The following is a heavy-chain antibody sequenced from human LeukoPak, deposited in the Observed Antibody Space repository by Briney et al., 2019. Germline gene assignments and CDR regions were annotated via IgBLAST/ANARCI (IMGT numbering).Heavy chain of an antibody. J-gene: IGHJ1*01. D-gene: IGHD6-13*01. CDR3: AKTRYSSSWAAEYFQH. V-gene: IGHV3-30*02. Sequence: GGSLRLSCAASGFTFSSYGMHWVRPAPGKGLEWVAFIRYDGSNKYYADSVKGRFTISRDNSKNTLYLQMNSLRAEDTAVYYCAKTRYSSSWAAEYFQHWGQGTLVTVSS. CDR2: IRYDGSNK. CDR1: GFTFSSYG.